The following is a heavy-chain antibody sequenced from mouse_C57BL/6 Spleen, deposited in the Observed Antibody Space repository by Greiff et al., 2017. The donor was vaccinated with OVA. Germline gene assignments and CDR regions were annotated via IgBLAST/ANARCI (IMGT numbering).Heavy chain of an antibody. Sequence: QVQLQQSGAELVKPGASVKISCKASGYAFSSYWMNWVKQRPGKGLEWIGQIYPGDGDTNYNGKFKGKATLTADKSSSTAYMQLSSLTSEDSAVYFCARPATMVTTVDYWGQGTTLTVSS. CDR2: IYPGDGDT. CDR1: GYAFSSYW. J-gene: IGHJ2*01. V-gene: IGHV1-80*01. CDR3: ARPATMVTTVDY. D-gene: IGHD2-2*01.